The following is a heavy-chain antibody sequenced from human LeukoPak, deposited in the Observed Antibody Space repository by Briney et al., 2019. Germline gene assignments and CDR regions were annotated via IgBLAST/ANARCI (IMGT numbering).Heavy chain of an antibody. J-gene: IGHJ5*02. CDR3: ARAGSIS. Sequence: GGSLRLSCAASGFTFSTYWMSWFRRAPGKGLEWVANIKQDGSEKYYVDSVKGRFSISRDNAKNSLYLQMSSLRAEDTAVYYCARAGSISWGQGTLVIVSS. D-gene: IGHD3-3*02. CDR1: GFTFSTYW. V-gene: IGHV3-7*01. CDR2: IKQDGSEK.